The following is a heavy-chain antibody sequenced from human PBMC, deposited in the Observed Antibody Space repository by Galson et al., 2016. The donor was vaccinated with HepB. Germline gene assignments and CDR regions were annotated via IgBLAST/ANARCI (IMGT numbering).Heavy chain of an antibody. CDR1: GFAFSSYW. CDR3: FGAQSSP. J-gene: IGHJ5*02. V-gene: IGHV3-7*02. Sequence: SLRLSCAASGFAFSSYWMNWVRQAPGTGLEWVANIKPDGSGKYYADSVKGRFTISRDNAKNSFYLQMNSLRAEDTAVYYGFGAQSSPWGQGTLVTVSS. D-gene: IGHD4/OR15-4a*01. CDR2: IKPDGSGK.